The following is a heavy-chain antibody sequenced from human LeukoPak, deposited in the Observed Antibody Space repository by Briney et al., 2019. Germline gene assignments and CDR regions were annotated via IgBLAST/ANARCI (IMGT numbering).Heavy chain of an antibody. V-gene: IGHV3-23*01. CDR1: GFTFSSYA. CDR2: ISGSGGST. J-gene: IGHJ4*02. Sequence: GGSLRLSCAASGFTFSSYAMSWVRQAPGKGLEWVSAISGSGGSTYYADSAKGRFTISRDNSKNTLYLQMNSLRAEDTAVYYCAFDYYDSSGYYDYFDDWGQGTLVTVSS. CDR3: AFDYYDSSGYYDYFDD. D-gene: IGHD3-22*01.